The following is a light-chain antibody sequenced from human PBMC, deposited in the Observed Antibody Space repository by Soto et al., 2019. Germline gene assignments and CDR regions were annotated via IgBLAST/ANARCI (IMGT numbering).Light chain of an antibody. V-gene: IGKV3-20*01. CDR2: GAS. CDR1: ERVTSSH. CDR3: QHYGSSSNT. Sequence: EIVLTQSPDTLALSPGERATLSCRASERVTSSHLAWYQQKRGQAPRLLISGASGRATDISDRFRGSGFGTDFTLTISRLEPEDFAVYYCQHYGSSSNTFGQGTRLEIK. J-gene: IGKJ5*01.